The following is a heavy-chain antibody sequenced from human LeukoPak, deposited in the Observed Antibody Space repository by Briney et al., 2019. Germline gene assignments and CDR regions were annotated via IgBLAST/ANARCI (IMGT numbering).Heavy chain of an antibody. Sequence: GGSLRLSCAASGFTFSSYAMSWVRQAPGKGLEWVSAISGSGGSTYYADSVKGRFTISRDNSKNTLYLQMNSLRAEDTAVYYCAKDAKYYYDSSGYTRLYYFDYWGQGTLVTVSS. V-gene: IGHV3-23*01. CDR1: GFTFSSYA. CDR2: ISGSGGST. CDR3: AKDAKYYYDSSGYTRLYYFDY. D-gene: IGHD3-22*01. J-gene: IGHJ4*02.